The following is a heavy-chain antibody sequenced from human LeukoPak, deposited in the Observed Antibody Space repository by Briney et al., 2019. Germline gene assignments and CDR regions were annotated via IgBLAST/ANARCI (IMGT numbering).Heavy chain of an antibody. Sequence: GGSLRLSCAASGFTVSSNYMSWVRQAPGKGLEWVSVIYSGGSTYYADSVKGRFTISRDNSKNTLYLQMNSLRAEDTAVYYCAKDVKGSYGMDVWGQGTTVTVSS. CDR2: IYSGGST. J-gene: IGHJ6*02. V-gene: IGHV3-66*01. CDR3: AKDVKGSYGMDV. CDR1: GFTVSSNY.